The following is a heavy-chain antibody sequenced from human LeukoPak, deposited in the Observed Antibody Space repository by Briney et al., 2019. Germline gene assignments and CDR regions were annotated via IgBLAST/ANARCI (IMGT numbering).Heavy chain of an antibody. V-gene: IGHV4-59*08. CDR1: GGSIGSYY. Sequence: SETLSLTCTVSGGSIGSYYWSWIRQPPGKGLEWIGYIYYSGSTNYNPSLKSRVTISVDTSKNQFSLKLSSVTAADTALYYCARRSIAAAGNWFDPWGQGTLVTVSS. CDR3: ARRSIAAAGNWFDP. D-gene: IGHD6-13*01. J-gene: IGHJ5*02. CDR2: IYYSGST.